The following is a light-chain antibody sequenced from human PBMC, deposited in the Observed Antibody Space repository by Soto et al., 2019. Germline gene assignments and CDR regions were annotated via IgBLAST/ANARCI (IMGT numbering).Light chain of an antibody. CDR3: QQFNNYPWT. Sequence: DIQMTQSPSTLSASVGDRVTITCRSSQSISSWLAWYQQKPWKAPKLLIYKPSSLESGVPSRFSGSGSGTEFSLTTSSLQPDDFATYYCQQFNNYPWTFGQGTMVEIK. J-gene: IGKJ1*01. CDR2: KPS. V-gene: IGKV1-5*03. CDR1: QSISSW.